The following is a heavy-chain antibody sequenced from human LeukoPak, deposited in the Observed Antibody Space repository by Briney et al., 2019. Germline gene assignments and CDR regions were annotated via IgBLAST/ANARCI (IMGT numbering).Heavy chain of an antibody. J-gene: IGHJ4*02. CDR1: GFTLSSYS. CDR3: AKVPAVPGYYCEY. Sequence: SGGSLRLSCAASGFTLSSYSMNWVRHAPGKGLEWVSYISSSSTHIYYADSVKGRFTISRHNSKNTLYLQMNSLRAEDTAVYYCAKVPAVPGYYCEYWGQGTLVTVSS. D-gene: IGHD6-19*01. V-gene: IGHV3-21*04. CDR2: ISSSSTHI.